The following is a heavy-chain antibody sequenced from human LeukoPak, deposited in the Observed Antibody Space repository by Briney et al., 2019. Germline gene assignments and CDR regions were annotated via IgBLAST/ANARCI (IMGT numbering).Heavy chain of an antibody. CDR1: GGSIRSSYYY. CDR3: ARHYGP. CDR2: IYDSGST. Sequence: SETLSLTCTVSGGSIRSSYYYWGWIRQPPGKGLEWIGSIYDSGSTYYNPSLKSRVTISVDTSKNQFSLKLNSVTAADTAVNYCARHYGPWGQGTLVTVSS. D-gene: IGHD3-10*01. V-gene: IGHV4-39*01. J-gene: IGHJ5*02.